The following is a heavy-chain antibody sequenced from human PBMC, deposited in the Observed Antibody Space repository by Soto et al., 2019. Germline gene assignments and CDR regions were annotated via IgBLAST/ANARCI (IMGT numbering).Heavy chain of an antibody. J-gene: IGHJ6*02. V-gene: IGHV1-2*04. Sequence: ASVKVSCKASGYTFTGYYMHWVRQAPGQGLEWMGWINPNSGGTNYAQKFQGWVTMTRDMSISTAYMELSRLRSDDTAVYYCARDLFRYSSSSKALCYSYYGMDVWGQGTTVTVSS. CDR1: GYTFTGYY. D-gene: IGHD6-6*01. CDR2: INPNSGGT. CDR3: ARDLFRYSSSSKALCYSYYGMDV.